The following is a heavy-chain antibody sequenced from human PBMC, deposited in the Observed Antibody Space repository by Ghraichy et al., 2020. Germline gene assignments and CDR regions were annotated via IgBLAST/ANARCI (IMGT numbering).Heavy chain of an antibody. J-gene: IGHJ2*01. D-gene: IGHD6-19*01. Sequence: GGSLRLSCAASGFTFSSYGMHWVRQAPGKGLEWVAVISYDGSNKYYADSVKGRFTISRDNSKNTLYLQMNSLRAEDTAVYYCAKGTRQWLPYWYFDLWGRGTLVTVSS. V-gene: IGHV3-30*18. CDR3: AKGTRQWLPYWYFDL. CDR1: GFTFSSYG. CDR2: ISYDGSNK.